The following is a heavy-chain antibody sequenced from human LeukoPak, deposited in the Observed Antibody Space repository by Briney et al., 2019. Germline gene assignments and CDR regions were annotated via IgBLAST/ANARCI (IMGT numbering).Heavy chain of an antibody. CDR3: ARWTLGYCSSTSCPDYYYYGMDV. CDR1: GYTFTSYD. J-gene: IGHJ6*02. V-gene: IGHV1-8*01. Sequence: ASVKVSCKASGYTFTSYDINWVRQATGQGLEWMGWMNPNSGNTGYAQKFQGRVTMTRNTSISTAYMELGSLRSEDTAVYYCARWTLGYCSSTSCPDYYYYGMDVWGQGTTVTVSS. D-gene: IGHD2-2*01. CDR2: MNPNSGNT.